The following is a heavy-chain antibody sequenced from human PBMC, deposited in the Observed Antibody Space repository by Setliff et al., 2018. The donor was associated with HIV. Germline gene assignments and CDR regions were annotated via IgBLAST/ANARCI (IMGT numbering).Heavy chain of an antibody. Sequence: ASVKVSCKASQHSFSDDYMNWVRQAPGQRPEWMGWIRLPRGSTKYAQKFQGRVSLTWDTSISTGYMELRRLRSDDTAIYYCVTSPGSFLAQDATEAGDAWGQGSLVTVSS. CDR2: IRLPRGST. V-gene: IGHV1-2*02. CDR1: QHSFSDDY. CDR3: VTSPGSFLAQDATEAGDA. D-gene: IGHD6-13*01. J-gene: IGHJ5*02.